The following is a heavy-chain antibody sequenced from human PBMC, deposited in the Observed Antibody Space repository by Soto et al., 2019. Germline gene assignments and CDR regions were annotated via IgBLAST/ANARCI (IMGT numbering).Heavy chain of an antibody. V-gene: IGHV3-30*18. CDR1: GFTFSSYG. J-gene: IGHJ6*02. Sequence: GGSLRLSCAASGFTFSSYGMHWVRQAPGKGLEWVAVISYDGSNKYYADSVNGRFTISRDNSKNTLYLQMNSLRAEDTAVYYCAKAHDILTGDYYYYYGMDVWGQGTTVTVSS. CDR2: ISYDGSNK. CDR3: AKAHDILTGDYYYYYGMDV. D-gene: IGHD3-9*01.